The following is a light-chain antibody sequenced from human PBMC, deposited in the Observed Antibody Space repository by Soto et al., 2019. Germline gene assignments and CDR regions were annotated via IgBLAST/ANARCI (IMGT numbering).Light chain of an antibody. V-gene: IGLV2-14*03. CDR2: DVT. CDR3: CSLTSSTTVI. J-gene: IGLJ2*01. CDR1: SSDVGAYNY. Sequence: QSALTQSASVSGSPGQSITISCSGTSSDVGAYNYVSWYQQHPGKAPKLIIYDVTNRPSGVSNRFSGSKSGNTASLTISGLQAEDEGDYYCCSLTSSTTVIFGGGTKVTVL.